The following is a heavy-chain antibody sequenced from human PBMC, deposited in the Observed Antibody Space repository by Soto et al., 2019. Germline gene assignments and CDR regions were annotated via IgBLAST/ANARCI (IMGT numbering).Heavy chain of an antibody. CDR1: GFTFSSYG. Sequence: PGGSLRLSCAASGFTFSSYGMTWVRQAPGKGLEWVSFSSATGAGTYYADSVKGRFTISRDNSKNTLYLQMTSLRADDTAVYYCAKDRRAGWNYGFYSDSWGQGALVPVSS. CDR3: AKDRRAGWNYGFYSDS. D-gene: IGHD1-7*01. J-gene: IGHJ5*01. CDR2: SSATGAGT. V-gene: IGHV3-23*01.